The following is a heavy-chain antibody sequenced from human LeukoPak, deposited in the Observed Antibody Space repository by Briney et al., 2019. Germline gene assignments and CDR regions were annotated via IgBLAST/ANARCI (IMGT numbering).Heavy chain of an antibody. CDR3: ARDLTGLFDS. J-gene: IGHJ4*02. CDR2: TNTDGTTT. CDR1: GFTFSTSW. D-gene: IGHD3/OR15-3a*01. Sequence: GGSLRLSCAASGFTFSTSWMHWVCQAPGKGLVWVSRTNTDGTTTTYADSVKDRFIISRDNAKNTLFLQMNSLRVEDTAVYYCARDLTGLFDSWGRGTLVSVPS. V-gene: IGHV3-74*01.